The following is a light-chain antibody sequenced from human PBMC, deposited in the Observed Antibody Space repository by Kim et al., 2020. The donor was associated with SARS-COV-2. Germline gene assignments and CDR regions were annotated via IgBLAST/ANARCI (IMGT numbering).Light chain of an antibody. Sequence: ASVGDRGTITCRASQSIGTYLNWYQQKSGKAPNLLIYAASSLQSGVPSRFSGSRSGTDFTLTITGVQPEDCATYYCQQTYSTPPDTFGQGTKLEI. CDR1: QSIGTY. V-gene: IGKV1-39*01. J-gene: IGKJ2*01. CDR3: QQTYSTPPDT. CDR2: AAS.